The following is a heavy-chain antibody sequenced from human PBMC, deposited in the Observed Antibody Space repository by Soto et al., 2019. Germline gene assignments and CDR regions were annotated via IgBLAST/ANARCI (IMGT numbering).Heavy chain of an antibody. CDR2: ISAYNGNT. CDR3: ARDHGWGSYRYTRNWFDP. V-gene: IGHV1-18*01. Sequence: ASVKVSCKASGYTFTSYGISWVRQAPGQGLEWMGWISAYNGNTNYAQKLQGRVTITRDTSASTAYMELSSLRSEDTAVYYCARDHGWGSYRYTRNWFDPWGQGTLVTVSS. J-gene: IGHJ5*02. D-gene: IGHD3-16*02. CDR1: GYTFTSYG.